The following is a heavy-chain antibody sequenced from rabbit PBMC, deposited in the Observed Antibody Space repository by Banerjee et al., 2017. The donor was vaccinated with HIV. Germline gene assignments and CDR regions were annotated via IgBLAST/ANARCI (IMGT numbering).Heavy chain of an antibody. D-gene: IGHD6-1*01. CDR2: IYTGSSGST. CDR3: ARDTYGGVGYDHVTRLDL. Sequence: EESGGDLVKPEGSLTLTCTASGFSFSSSYWICWVRQAPGKGLEWIGCIYTGSSGSTWYASWAKGRFTISKASSTTVTLQMTSLTAADTATYFCARDTYGGVGYDHVTRLDLWGPGTLVTVS. V-gene: IGHV1S45*01. CDR1: GFSFSSSYW. J-gene: IGHJ3*01.